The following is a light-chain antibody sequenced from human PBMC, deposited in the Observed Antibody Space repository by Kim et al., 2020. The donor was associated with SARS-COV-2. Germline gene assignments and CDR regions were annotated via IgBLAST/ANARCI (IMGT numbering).Light chain of an antibody. V-gene: IGKV3-15*01. CDR2: GAS. Sequence: SRGESAVLSRWASQSVTSNLARYQQKPGQAPKRLIHGASTRATGVPARFSGSGSGTEFTLTISSLQSEDFAVYYCQQYNNWPPWTFGQGTKVDIK. CDR3: QQYNNWPPWT. J-gene: IGKJ1*01. CDR1: QSVTSN.